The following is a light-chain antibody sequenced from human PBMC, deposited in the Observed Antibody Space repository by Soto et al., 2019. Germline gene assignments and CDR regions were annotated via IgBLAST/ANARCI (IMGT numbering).Light chain of an antibody. CDR1: QSVRSN. CDR2: GAS. CDR3: QQYNNWPLT. J-gene: IGKJ4*01. Sequence: EIVMTQSSATLSVSPGDGATLSCRASQSVRSNLAWYQQKPGQSPRLLIYGASTRATGIPARFSGSGSGTEFTLSISSLQSEDFAVYYCQQYNNWPLTFGGGTKVEIK. V-gene: IGKV3-15*01.